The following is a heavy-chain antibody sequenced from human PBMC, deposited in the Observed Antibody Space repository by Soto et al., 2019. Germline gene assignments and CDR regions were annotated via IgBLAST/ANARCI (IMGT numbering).Heavy chain of an antibody. D-gene: IGHD3-10*01. J-gene: IGHJ5*02. CDR1: GFTFSDYY. V-gene: IGHV3-11*01. CDR3: ARDHLNGEFDP. Sequence: VGSLRLSCAASGFTFSDYYMSWIRQAPGKGLEWVSYISSSGSTIYYADSVKGRFTISRDNAKNSLYLQMNSLRAEDTAVYYCARDHLNGEFDPWGQGTLVTVSS. CDR2: ISSSGSTI.